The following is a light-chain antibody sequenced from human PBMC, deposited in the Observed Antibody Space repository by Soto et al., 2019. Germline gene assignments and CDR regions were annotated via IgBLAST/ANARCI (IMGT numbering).Light chain of an antibody. Sequence: EIVLTQSPGTQSLSPGERATLSCRASQSVSSSYLAWYQQKPGQAPRLLIYGASSRATGIPDRFSGSGSGTDCTLTISRLEPEEFAVYYCQQYGSSPFTFGPGTKVDIK. CDR3: QQYGSSPFT. CDR1: QSVSSSY. J-gene: IGKJ3*01. V-gene: IGKV3-20*01. CDR2: GAS.